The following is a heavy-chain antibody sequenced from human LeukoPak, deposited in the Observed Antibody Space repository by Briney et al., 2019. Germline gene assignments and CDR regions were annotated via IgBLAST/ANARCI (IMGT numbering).Heavy chain of an antibody. J-gene: IGHJ6*03. CDR1: GFIFSSYW. D-gene: IGHD2-15*01. Sequence: PGGSLRLSCAASGFIFSSYWMSWVRQAPGKGLEWVANIKQDGSEKYYVDSVKGRFTISRDNAKNSLYLQMNSLRAEDTAVYYCARETLALLPYYYYYYYMDVWGKGTTVTISS. CDR3: ARETLALLPYYYYYYYMDV. CDR2: IKQDGSEK. V-gene: IGHV3-7*01.